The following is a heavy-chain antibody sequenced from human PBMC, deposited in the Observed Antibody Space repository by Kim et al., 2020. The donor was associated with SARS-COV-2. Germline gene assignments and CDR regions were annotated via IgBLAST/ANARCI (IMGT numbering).Heavy chain of an antibody. J-gene: IGHJ4*02. CDR2: TT. CDR3: TSEYSSSSGY. V-gene: IGHV3-49*02. D-gene: IGHD6-6*01. Sequence: TTEYAASVKGRFTISRDDSKSIAYLQMNSLKTEDTAVYYCTSEYSSSSGYWGQGTLVTVSS.